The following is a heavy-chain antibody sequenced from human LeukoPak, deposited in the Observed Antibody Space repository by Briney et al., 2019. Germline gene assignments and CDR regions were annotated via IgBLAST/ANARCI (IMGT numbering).Heavy chain of an antibody. V-gene: IGHV4-30-4*01. Sequence: PSETLSLTCTVSGGSISSGDYYWSWIRQPPGKGLEWIGYIYYSGSTYYNPSLKSRVTISVDTSKNQFSLKLSSVTAADTAVYYCAGGGYYSRVSYYWGQGTLVTVSS. D-gene: IGHD3-3*01. CDR1: GGSISSGDYY. CDR3: AGGGYYSRVSYY. J-gene: IGHJ4*02. CDR2: IYYSGST.